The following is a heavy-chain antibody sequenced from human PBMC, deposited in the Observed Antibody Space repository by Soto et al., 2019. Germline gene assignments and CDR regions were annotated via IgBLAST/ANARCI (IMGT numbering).Heavy chain of an antibody. J-gene: IGHJ6*02. D-gene: IGHD3-9*01. CDR2: IYHSGST. CDR1: GGSISSSNW. CDR3: ARGYYDILAGVSYYYGMDV. V-gene: IGHV4-4*02. Sequence: PSETLSLTCAVSGGSISSSNWWSWVRQPPGKGLEWIGEIYHSGSTNYNPSLKSRVTISVDKSKNQFSLKLSSVTAADTAVYYCARGYYDILAGVSYYYGMDVWGQGTTVTVSS.